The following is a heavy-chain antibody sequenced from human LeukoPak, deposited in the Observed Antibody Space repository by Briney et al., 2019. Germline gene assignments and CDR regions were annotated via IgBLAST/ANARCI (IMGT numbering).Heavy chain of an antibody. CDR3: ARDRVRGVIRDWLDP. CDR2: IIPILGIA. CDR1: GYTFSTYA. J-gene: IGHJ5*02. V-gene: IGHV1-69*04. Sequence: GASVKVSCKASGYTFSTYAMHWVRQAPGQGLEWMGRIIPILGIANYAQKFQGRVTITADKSTSTAYMELSSLRSEDTAVYYCARDRVRGVIRDWLDPWGQGTLVTVSS. D-gene: IGHD3-10*01.